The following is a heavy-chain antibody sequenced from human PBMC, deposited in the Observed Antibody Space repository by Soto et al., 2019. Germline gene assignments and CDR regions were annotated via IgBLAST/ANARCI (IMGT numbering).Heavy chain of an antibody. D-gene: IGHD3-3*01. CDR3: ARLPRYDFWSGYSDYYGMDV. CDR2: INAGNGNT. J-gene: IGHJ6*02. CDR1: GYTFTSCA. Sequence: ASVKVSCKASGYTFTSCAMHWVRQAPGQRLEWMGWINAGNGNTKYSQKFQGRVTITRDTSASTAYMELSSLRSEDTAVYYCARLPRYDFWSGYSDYYGMDVWGQGTTVTVSS. V-gene: IGHV1-3*01.